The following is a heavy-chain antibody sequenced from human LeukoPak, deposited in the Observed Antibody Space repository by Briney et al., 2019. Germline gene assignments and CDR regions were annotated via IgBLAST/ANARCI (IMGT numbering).Heavy chain of an antibody. J-gene: IGHJ4*02. CDR1: GFTFSSYE. V-gene: IGHV3-48*01. CDR2: ISSSSSPI. CDR3: AGQYSYDSRGFDY. D-gene: IGHD3-22*01. Sequence: GGSLRLSCAASGFTFSSYEMDWVRQGPGKGLEWVSYISSSSSPIYYADSVKGRFTISRDNAKNSLYLQMNSLRADDTAVYYCAGQYSYDSRGFDYWGQGTLVTVSS.